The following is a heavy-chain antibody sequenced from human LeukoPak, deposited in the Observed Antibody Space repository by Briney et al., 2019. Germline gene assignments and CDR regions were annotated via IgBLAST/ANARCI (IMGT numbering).Heavy chain of an antibody. J-gene: IGHJ4*02. V-gene: IGHV3-23*01. CDR3: ARDLTERKYYIAF. CDR1: GFTFSSYA. CDR2: ISSSADST. D-gene: IGHD2-8*02. Sequence: GGSLRLSCEASGFTFSSYAMSWVRQAPGKGLAWVSVISSSADSTYYADSVKGRFTISRDNSKNTVHLQLSSLRAADTALYSCARDLTERKYYIAFWGQGTLVTVSS.